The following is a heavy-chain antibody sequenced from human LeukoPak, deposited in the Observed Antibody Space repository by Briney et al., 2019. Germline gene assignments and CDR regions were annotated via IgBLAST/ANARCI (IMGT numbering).Heavy chain of an antibody. V-gene: IGHV3-15*01. J-gene: IGHJ6*03. CDR3: TTERGYDFWSGQPYYYYYMDV. CDR1: GFTFSNAW. Sequence: GGSLRLSCAASGFTFSNAWMSWVRQAPGKGLEWVGRIKSKTDGGTTDYAAPVKGRFTISRDDSKNTLYLQMNSLKTEDTAVYYCTTERGYDFWSGQPYYYYYMDVWGKGTTVTVSS. CDR2: IKSKTDGGTT. D-gene: IGHD3-3*01.